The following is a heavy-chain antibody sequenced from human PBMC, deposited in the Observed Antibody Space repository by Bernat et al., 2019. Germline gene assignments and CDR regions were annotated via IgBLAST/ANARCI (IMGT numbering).Heavy chain of an antibody. V-gene: IGHV3-23*01. J-gene: IGHJ4*02. CDR3: AKATGVVAPTYIDY. D-gene: IGHD2-15*01. CDR1: GFTFNSYA. CDR2: FSGSGGST. Sequence: EVQLLESGGGLVQPGGSLRLSCAASGFTFNSYAMSWVRQAPGKGLEWVSAFSGSGGSTYYADSVKGRFTISRDNSKNTLYLQMNRLRAEDTALYYCAKATGVVAPTYIDYWGQGTLVTVSS.